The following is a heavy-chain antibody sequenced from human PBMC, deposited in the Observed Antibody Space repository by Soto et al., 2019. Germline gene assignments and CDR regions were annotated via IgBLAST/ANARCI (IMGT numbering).Heavy chain of an antibody. Sequence: ASVKVSCKASGYTFTSYAMHWVRQAPGQRLEWMGWINAGNGNTKYSQKFQGRVTITRDTSASTAYMELSSLRSEDTAVYYCAGCLRRRHANWSDPWGEATLLTVSS. CDR2: INAGNGNT. CDR1: GYTFTSYA. D-gene: IGHD3-16*01. CDR3: AGCLRRRHANWSDP. J-gene: IGHJ5*02. V-gene: IGHV1-3*01.